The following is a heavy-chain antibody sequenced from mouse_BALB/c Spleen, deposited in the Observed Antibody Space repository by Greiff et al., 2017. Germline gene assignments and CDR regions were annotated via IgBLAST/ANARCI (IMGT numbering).Heavy chain of an antibody. D-gene: IGHD1-1*01. CDR3: ARGSYYGWFAY. V-gene: IGHV1-7*01. CDR1: GYTFTSYW. Sequence: QVQLQQSGAELAKPGASVKMSCKASGYTFTSYWMHWVKQRPGQGLEWIGYINPSTGYTEYNQKFKDKATLTADKSSSTAYMQLSSLTSEDSAVYYCARGSYYGWFAYWGQGTLVTVSA. J-gene: IGHJ3*01. CDR2: INPSTGYT.